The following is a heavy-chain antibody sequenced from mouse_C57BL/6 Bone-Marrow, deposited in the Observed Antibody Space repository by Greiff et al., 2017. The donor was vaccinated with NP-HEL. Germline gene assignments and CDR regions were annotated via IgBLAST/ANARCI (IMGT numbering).Heavy chain of an antibody. CDR2: INPSSGYT. CDR3: ASYSYYVDD. V-gene: IGHV1-4*01. CDR1: GYTFTSYT. Sequence: VQLQQSGAELARPGASVKMSCKASGYTFTSYTMHWVNQRPGQGLEWIGYINPSSGYTKYNQKFKDKATLTADKSSSAAYMQLSSLTSEDSAVYYCASYSYYVDDRGQGTTLTVSS. J-gene: IGHJ2*01.